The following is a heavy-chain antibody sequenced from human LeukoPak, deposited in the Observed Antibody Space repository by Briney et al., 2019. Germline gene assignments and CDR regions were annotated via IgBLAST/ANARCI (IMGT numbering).Heavy chain of an antibody. CDR2: VSDSGST. J-gene: IGHJ4*02. V-gene: IGHV4-34*01. D-gene: IGHD6-19*01. Sequence: SETLSLTCEVYGGSFSGVYYWSWIRQPPGKGLEWIGEVSDSGSTNDNPSLKTRVTISVDTSKNQFSLRLSSVTAADTAVYYCERANRGSGWPFDNWGQGTLVTISS. CDR3: ERANRGSGWPFDN. CDR1: GGSFSGVYY.